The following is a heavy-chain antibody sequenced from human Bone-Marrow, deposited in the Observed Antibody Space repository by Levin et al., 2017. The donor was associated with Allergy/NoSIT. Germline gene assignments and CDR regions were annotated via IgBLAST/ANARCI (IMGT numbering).Heavy chain of an antibody. D-gene: IGHD6-13*01. Sequence: PGGSLRLSCAASGFTFSGSSIYWVRQASGGRLEWVGRIRNNTSNYATAYAASVKGRFTISRDDSSSTAYLQMDRLKTEDTAVYYCASSIAAADWGQGTLVTVSS. J-gene: IGHJ4*02. CDR1: GFTFSGSS. V-gene: IGHV3-73*01. CDR2: IRNNTSNYAT. CDR3: ASSIAAAD.